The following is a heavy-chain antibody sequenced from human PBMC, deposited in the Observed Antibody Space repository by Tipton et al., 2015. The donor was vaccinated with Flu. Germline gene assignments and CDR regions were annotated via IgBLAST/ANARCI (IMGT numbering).Heavy chain of an antibody. CDR3: LRGFLDGCYSLAESY. J-gene: IGHJ4*02. Sequence: QLVQSGPEVKKPGASVKISCKASGYRFTDSAIHWLRQAPGQGLEWMGWINGGNGRTKYSDRLQNRVTFTRDTSASTAYLQLTGLTFDDAGTYFCLRGFLDGCYSLAESYWGQGTQITVSS. V-gene: IGHV1-3*01. CDR1: GYRFTDSA. CDR2: INGGNGRT. D-gene: IGHD2-15*01.